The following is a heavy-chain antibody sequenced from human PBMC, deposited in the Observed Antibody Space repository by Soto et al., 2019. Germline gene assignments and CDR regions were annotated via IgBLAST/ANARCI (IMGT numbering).Heavy chain of an antibody. D-gene: IGHD3-10*01. CDR1: GGSFSGYY. V-gene: IGHV4-34*01. CDR3: ASRGYYGSGTMGY. J-gene: IGHJ4*02. CDR2: INHSGST. Sequence: QVQLQQWGAGLLKPSETLSLTCAVYGGSFSGYYWSWIRQPPGKGLEWIGEINHSGSTNYNPSLKSRATISVDTSKNQFSLKLSSVTAADTAVYYCASRGYYGSGTMGYWGQGTLVTVSS.